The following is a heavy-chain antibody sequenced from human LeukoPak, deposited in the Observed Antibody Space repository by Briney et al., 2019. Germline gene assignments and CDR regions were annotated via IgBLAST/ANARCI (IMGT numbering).Heavy chain of an antibody. CDR2: ISAYNGNT. V-gene: IGHV1-18*01. J-gene: IGHJ4*02. CDR1: GYTFTSYG. D-gene: IGHD3-22*01. Sequence: ASVKVSCKASGYTFTSYGISWVRQAPGQGLEWMGWISAYNGNTNYAQKLQGRVTMTTDTSTSTVYMELRSLRSDDTAVYYCARDFYYDSSGYYSRRKFDYWGLGTLVTVSS. CDR3: ARDFYYDSSGYYSRRKFDY.